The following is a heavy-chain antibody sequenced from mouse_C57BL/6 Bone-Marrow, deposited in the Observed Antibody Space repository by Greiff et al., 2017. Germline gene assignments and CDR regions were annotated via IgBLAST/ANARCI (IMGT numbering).Heavy chain of an antibody. CDR3: SAFDGNYFDF. CDR2: IDPEDGDT. Sequence: VQLQQPGAELVRPGASVKLSCTASGFNIKDYYMHWVKQRPEQGLEWIGRIDPEDGDTEYAPKFQGKATMTADTSSNTAYLQLSSLTSEDTAVYYCSAFDGNYFDFWGQGTPLTVAS. D-gene: IGHD2-3*01. V-gene: IGHV14-1*01. CDR1: GFNIKDYY. J-gene: IGHJ2*01.